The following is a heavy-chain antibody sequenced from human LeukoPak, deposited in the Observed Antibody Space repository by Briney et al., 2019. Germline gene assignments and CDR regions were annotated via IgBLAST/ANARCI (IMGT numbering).Heavy chain of an antibody. Sequence: ASVKVSCKASGYTFTCYGISWMRQAPGQGLEWMGGMSVYNGKTYYEQKLQSRVKRTIDKSKSTCYMQLGTVRADDTAVYYCARDPGSSSNPIDYWGRGTLATVS. J-gene: IGHJ4*02. V-gene: IGHV1-18*01. D-gene: IGHD6-6*01. CDR2: MSVYNGKT. CDR1: GYTFTCYG. CDR3: ARDPGSSSNPIDY.